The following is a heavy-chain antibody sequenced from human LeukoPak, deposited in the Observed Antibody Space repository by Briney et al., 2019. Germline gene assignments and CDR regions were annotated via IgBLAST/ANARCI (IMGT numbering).Heavy chain of an antibody. V-gene: IGHV3-74*01. CDR3: ATRYGDYGDAFDI. Sequence: GGSLRLSCAASGFTFSSYWMHWVRQGPGKGLVWVSRINSDGSSTSYADSVKGRFTISRDNAKNTLYLQMNSLRAEDTAVYYCATRYGDYGDAFDIWGQGTMVTVSS. J-gene: IGHJ3*02. D-gene: IGHD4-17*01. CDR1: GFTFSSYW. CDR2: INSDGSST.